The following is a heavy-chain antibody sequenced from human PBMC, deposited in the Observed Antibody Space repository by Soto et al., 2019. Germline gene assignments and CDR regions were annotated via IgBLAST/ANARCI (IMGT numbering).Heavy chain of an antibody. CDR1: GGTFSSYA. D-gene: IGHD2-21*02. CDR3: ARVARCGGDCYLCYFDY. Sequence: QVQLVQSGAEVKKPGSSVKVSCKASGGTFSSYAISWVRQAPGQGLEWMGGIIPIFGTANYAQKFQGRVTITADESTSTAYMELSSLRSEDTAVYYCARVARCGGDCYLCYFDYWGQGTLVTVSS. CDR2: IIPIFGTA. V-gene: IGHV1-69*12. J-gene: IGHJ4*02.